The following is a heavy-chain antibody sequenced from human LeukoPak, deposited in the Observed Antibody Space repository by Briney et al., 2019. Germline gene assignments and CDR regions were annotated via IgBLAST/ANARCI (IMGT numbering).Heavy chain of an antibody. CDR1: EFPVSSNY. Sequence: GGSLRLSCAASEFPVSSNYMTWVRQAPGKGLEWVSVIYSGGSTYYADSVKGRFTISRDDSKNTLYLQMSSLRGEDTAVYYCARGTSTAYFQLYFASWGQGTLVTVSS. J-gene: IGHJ4*02. D-gene: IGHD3-9*01. V-gene: IGHV3-53*01. CDR3: ARGTSTAYFQLYFAS. CDR2: IYSGGST.